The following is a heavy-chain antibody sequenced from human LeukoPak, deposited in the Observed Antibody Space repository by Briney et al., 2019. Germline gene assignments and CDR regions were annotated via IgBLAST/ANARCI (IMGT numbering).Heavy chain of an antibody. CDR1: GFTFSSYD. V-gene: IGHV3-48*01. CDR3: VAWGNSGNS. Sequence: PGGSLRLSCAASGFTFSSYDMNWVRQAPGKGLEWVSYIRSSSSTIYYADSVKGRFTISRDNAKNSLYLQMNSLRAEDSAVYYCVAWGNSGNSWGQGTMVIVSS. CDR2: IRSSSSTI. D-gene: IGHD1-26*01. J-gene: IGHJ3*01.